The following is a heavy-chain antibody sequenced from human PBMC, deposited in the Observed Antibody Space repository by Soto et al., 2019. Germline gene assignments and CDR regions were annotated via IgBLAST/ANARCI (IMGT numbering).Heavy chain of an antibody. J-gene: IGHJ2*01. Sequence: QLQLQESGSGLVKPSQTLSLTCAVSGGSISSGGYSWSWIRQPPGKDLEWIGYIYDSGSTYYNPSVKIRATITVDRAQNQFSLKLSAGTAADTAVYYCARVPGLWGRGTLVTVSS. CDR1: GGSISSGGYS. CDR2: IYDSGST. CDR3: ARVPGL. V-gene: IGHV4-30-2*01.